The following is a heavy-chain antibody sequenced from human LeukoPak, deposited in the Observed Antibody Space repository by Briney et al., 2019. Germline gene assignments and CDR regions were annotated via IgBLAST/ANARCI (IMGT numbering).Heavy chain of an antibody. CDR2: ISAYNGNT. D-gene: IGHD3-10*01. V-gene: IGHV1-18*01. CDR3: ASGYYYGAGSASGDYFDY. J-gene: IGHJ4*02. CDR1: GYTLTSYG. Sequence: ASVKVSCTASGYTLTSYGINWVRQAPGQRLEWMGWISAYNGNTNYPQNLQGRITMTADTSTSTAYMELRSLRSDDTAVYYCASGYYYGAGSASGDYFDYWGQGTLVTVSS.